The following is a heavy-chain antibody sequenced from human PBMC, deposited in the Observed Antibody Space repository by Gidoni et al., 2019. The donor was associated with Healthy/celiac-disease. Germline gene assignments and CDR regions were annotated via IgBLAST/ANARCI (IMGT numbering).Heavy chain of an antibody. V-gene: IGHV3-15*01. CDR3: TTDQFDSSGYLPPGYYYYYGMDV. CDR1: GFTFSTAW. J-gene: IGHJ6*02. CDR2: IKSKTDGGTT. Sequence: EVQLVESGGGLVKPGGSLRLSCAASGFTFSTAWLSWVRQAPGKGLEWVGRIKSKTDGGTTDYAAPVKGRFTISRDDSKNTLYLQMNSLKTEDTAVYYCTTDQFDSSGYLPPGYYYYYGMDVWGQGPTVTVSS. D-gene: IGHD3-22*01.